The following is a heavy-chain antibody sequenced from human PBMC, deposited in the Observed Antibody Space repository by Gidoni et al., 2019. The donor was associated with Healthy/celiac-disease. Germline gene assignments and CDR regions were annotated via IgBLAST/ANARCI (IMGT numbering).Heavy chain of an antibody. CDR2: IKQDGSEK. J-gene: IGHJ3*02. V-gene: IGHV3-7*03. CDR3: ARDRYSSSWVWAFDI. CDR1: GFTFSSYW. Sequence: EVQLVESGGGLVQPGGSLRLSCAASGFTFSSYWMSWVRQAPGKGLEWVANIKQDGSEKYYVDSVKGRFTISRDNAKNSLYLQMNSLRAEDTAVYYCARDRYSSSWVWAFDIWGQGTMVTVSS. D-gene: IGHD6-13*01.